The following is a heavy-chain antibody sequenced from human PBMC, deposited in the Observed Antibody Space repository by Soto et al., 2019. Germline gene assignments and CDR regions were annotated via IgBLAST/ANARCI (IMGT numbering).Heavy chain of an antibody. CDR3: ARPIAYCGGDCSPDAFDI. CDR1: GFTFSSYW. D-gene: IGHD2-21*02. Sequence: SLRLSCAASGFTFSSYWMHWVRQAPGKGLVWVSRINSDGSSTSYADSVKGRFTISRDNAKNTLYLQMNSLRAEDTAVYYCARPIAYCGGDCSPDAFDIWGQGTMVPVSS. J-gene: IGHJ3*02. CDR2: INSDGSST. V-gene: IGHV3-74*01.